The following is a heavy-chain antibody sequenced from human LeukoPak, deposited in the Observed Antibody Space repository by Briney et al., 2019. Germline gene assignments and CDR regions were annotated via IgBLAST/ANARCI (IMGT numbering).Heavy chain of an antibody. D-gene: IGHD3-9*01. CDR1: GFTFSSYE. V-gene: IGHV3-48*03. Sequence: PWGSLRLSRAASGFTFSSYEMNWVRQAPGKGLEWVSYISSSGSTIYYADSVKGRFTISRDNAKNSLYLQMNSLRAEDTAVYYCARDQGFYDILTGIDYWGQGTLVTVSS. J-gene: IGHJ4*02. CDR3: ARDQGFYDILTGIDY. CDR2: ISSSGSTI.